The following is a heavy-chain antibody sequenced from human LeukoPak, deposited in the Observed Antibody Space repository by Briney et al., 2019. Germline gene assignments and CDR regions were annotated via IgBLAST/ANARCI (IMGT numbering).Heavy chain of an antibody. CDR1: GGSISSGD. D-gene: IGHD3/OR15-3a*01. CDR3: ARDLRKSADYYFDY. CDR2: ISFDGRDK. V-gene: IGHV3-30*04. Sequence: LSLTCTVSGGSISSGDYYWSWVRQAPGKGLEWVAVISFDGRDKHHADSVKGRFTISRDNSKNTLYLQMSSLRVEDTAMYYCARDLRKSADYYFDYWGQGTLDTVSS. J-gene: IGHJ4*02.